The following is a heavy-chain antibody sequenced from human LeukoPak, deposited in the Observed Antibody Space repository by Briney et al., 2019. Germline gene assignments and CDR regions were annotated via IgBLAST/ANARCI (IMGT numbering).Heavy chain of an antibody. V-gene: IGHV3-23*01. Sequence: GGSLRLSCAASGFTFSSYAMSWVRQAPGKGLEWVSATSGSGGSTYYADSVKGRFTISRDNSKNTLYLQMNSLRAEDTAVYYCANSYCSSTSCFDYWGQGTLVTVSS. CDR3: ANSYCSSTSCFDY. CDR1: GFTFSSYA. D-gene: IGHD2-2*01. J-gene: IGHJ4*02. CDR2: TSGSGGST.